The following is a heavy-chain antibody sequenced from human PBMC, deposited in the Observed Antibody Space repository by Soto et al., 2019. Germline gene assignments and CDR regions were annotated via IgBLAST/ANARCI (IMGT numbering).Heavy chain of an antibody. D-gene: IGHD6-6*01. CDR2: IYYSGST. Sequence: SETLSLTCTVSGGSISSYYWSWIRQPPGKGLEWIGYIYYSGSTNYNPSLKSRVTISVDTSKNQFSLKLSSVTAADTAVYYCARISSSGHYYYGMDVWGQGTTVTVSS. V-gene: IGHV4-59*01. CDR3: ARISSSGHYYYGMDV. J-gene: IGHJ6*02. CDR1: GGSISSYY.